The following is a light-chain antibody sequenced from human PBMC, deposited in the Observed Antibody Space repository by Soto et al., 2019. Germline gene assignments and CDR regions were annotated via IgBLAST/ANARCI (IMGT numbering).Light chain of an antibody. CDR1: SSDVGGYNY. Sequence: QSALTQPRSVSGSPGQSVTISCTGTSSDVGGYNYVSWYQQHPGKAPKLMIYDVSKRPSGVPDRFSGSKSGNTASLTISGLQAEDEADYSCCSYDGRYLYVFGTGTKVTV. V-gene: IGLV2-11*01. CDR2: DVS. CDR3: CSYDGRYLYV. J-gene: IGLJ1*01.